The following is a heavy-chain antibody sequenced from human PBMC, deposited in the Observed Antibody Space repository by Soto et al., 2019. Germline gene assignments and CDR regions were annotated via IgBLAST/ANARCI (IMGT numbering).Heavy chain of an antibody. Sequence: EVQLLESGGGLVQPGGSLRLSCGASGFNFRLYPMAWVRQAPGKGLEWVSSISGCGGSTFYADSVKGRFTISRDNSKNTLYLQMDTLRAGDSAVYYCAKAHTFRFYYFSGGDYWGQGTLVTVSS. CDR2: ISGCGGST. CDR3: AKAHTFRFYYFSGGDY. V-gene: IGHV3-23*01. CDR1: GFNFRLYP. D-gene: IGHD3-22*01. J-gene: IGHJ4*02.